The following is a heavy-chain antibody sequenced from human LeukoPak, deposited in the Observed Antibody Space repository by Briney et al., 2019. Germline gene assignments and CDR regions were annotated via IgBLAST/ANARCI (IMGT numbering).Heavy chain of an antibody. V-gene: IGHV1-2*06. CDR1: GYTFTGYF. Sequence: GASVKVSCKASGYTFTGYFMHWVRQAPGQGLEWMGRINLNSGGTYYAQNFQGRVTMTRDTSISTAYVELSRLTSDDTAMYYCARGLSGYSYGYMGYYYYMDVWGKGTTVTVSS. CDR3: ARGLSGYSYGYMGYYYYMDV. J-gene: IGHJ6*03. CDR2: INLNSGGT. D-gene: IGHD5-18*01.